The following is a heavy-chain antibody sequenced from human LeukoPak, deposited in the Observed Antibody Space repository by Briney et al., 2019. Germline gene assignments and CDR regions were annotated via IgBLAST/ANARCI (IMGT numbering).Heavy chain of an antibody. CDR3: TRAFWQRVLGYYYYGMDV. V-gene: IGHV3-49*04. D-gene: IGHD6-13*01. Sequence: GGSLRLSCTASGFTFGDYAMTWVRQAPGEGLEWVGFIRSKAYGGTAEYAASVKGTFTISRDDSKSIAYLQMNSLKPEDTAVYYCTRAFWQRVLGYYYYGMDVWGKGTTVTVSS. CDR2: IRSKAYGGTA. CDR1: GFTFGDYA. J-gene: IGHJ6*04.